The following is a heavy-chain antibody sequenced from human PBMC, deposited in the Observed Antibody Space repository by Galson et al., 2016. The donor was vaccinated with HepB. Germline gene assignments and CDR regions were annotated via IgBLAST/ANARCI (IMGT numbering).Heavy chain of an antibody. CDR3: ARKKYYYDTSPLGWFDP. Sequence: SLRLSCAASGFTFNKSWMTWVRQAPGKRPEWVATINQDGSGSTYVDSVKGRFIISRDNAKNSLSLQMNSLRPEDTAVYYCARKKYYYDTSPLGWFDPWGQGTLVTVSS. D-gene: IGHD3-22*01. CDR1: GFTFNKSW. J-gene: IGHJ5*02. V-gene: IGHV3-7*03. CDR2: INQDGSGS.